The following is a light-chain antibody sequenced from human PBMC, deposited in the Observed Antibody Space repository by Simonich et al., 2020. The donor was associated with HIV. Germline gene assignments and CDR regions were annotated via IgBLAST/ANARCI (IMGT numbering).Light chain of an antibody. CDR3: QQYNNWPLT. V-gene: IGKV3-15*01. Sequence: EIVMTQSPATLSVSPGERATLSCRARQSISANLAWYQQKPGQAPRLLIYGASNRATGIPARCSGSGSGTEFTLTISSLQSEDFAVYYCQQYNNWPLTFGGGTKVEIK. J-gene: IGKJ4*01. CDR1: QSISAN. CDR2: GAS.